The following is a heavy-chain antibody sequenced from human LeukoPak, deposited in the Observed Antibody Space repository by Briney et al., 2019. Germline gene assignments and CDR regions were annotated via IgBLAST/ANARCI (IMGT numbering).Heavy chain of an antibody. Sequence: GDSLRLSCAASGFTFSTYWMHWLRQAPGKGLVWVSRIKTDGSFTDYAYSVKGRFTISRDNAKNILYLQMNSLRAEDTAVYYCAKDRCSNGVGCYYYYMDVWGKGTTVTISS. V-gene: IGHV3-74*01. CDR1: GFTFSTYW. J-gene: IGHJ6*03. CDR3: AKDRCSNGVGCYYYYMDV. D-gene: IGHD2-8*01. CDR2: IKTDGSFT.